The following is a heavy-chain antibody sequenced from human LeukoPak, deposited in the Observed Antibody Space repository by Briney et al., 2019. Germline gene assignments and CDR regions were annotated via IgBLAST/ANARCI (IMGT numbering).Heavy chain of an antibody. D-gene: IGHD1-26*01. CDR1: GFTFSNYG. CDR2: ISGSGHNT. Sequence: GGSLRLSCAASGFTFSNYGMNWVRQAPGKGLEWVSAISGSGHNTYYADSVKGRFTISRDNSKNTLYLQMNSLRAEDTAVYYCAKETSRIGGSMASFDYWGQGTLVTVSS. V-gene: IGHV3-23*01. J-gene: IGHJ4*02. CDR3: AKETSRIGGSMASFDY.